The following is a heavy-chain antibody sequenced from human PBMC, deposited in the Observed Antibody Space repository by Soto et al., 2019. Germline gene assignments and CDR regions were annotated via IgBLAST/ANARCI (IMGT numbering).Heavy chain of an antibody. V-gene: IGHV5-51*01. J-gene: IGHJ4*02. Sequence: PGESLKISCKGSGYSFTSYWIGWVRQMPGKGLEWMGIIYPGDSDTRYSPSFQGQVTISADKSISTAYLQWSSLKASDTAMYYCARIRCSGGSCYGGNFDYWGQGTLVTVSS. CDR1: GYSFTSYW. D-gene: IGHD2-15*01. CDR2: IYPGDSDT. CDR3: ARIRCSGGSCYGGNFDY.